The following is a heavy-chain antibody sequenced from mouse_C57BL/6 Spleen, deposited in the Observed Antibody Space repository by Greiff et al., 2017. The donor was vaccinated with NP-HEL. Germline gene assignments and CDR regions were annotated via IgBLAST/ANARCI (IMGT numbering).Heavy chain of an antibody. CDR2: IYPCSGNT. V-gene: IGHV1-81*01. D-gene: IGHD1-1*01. J-gene: IGHJ2*01. Sequence: QVQLQQSGAELARPGASVKLSCKASGYTFTSYGISWVKQRTGQGLEWIGEIYPCSGNTYYNEKFKGKATLTADKSSSTAYMELRSLTSEDSAVYFCARSDGSSVLDYWGQGTTLTVSS. CDR1: GYTFTSYG. CDR3: ARSDGSSVLDY.